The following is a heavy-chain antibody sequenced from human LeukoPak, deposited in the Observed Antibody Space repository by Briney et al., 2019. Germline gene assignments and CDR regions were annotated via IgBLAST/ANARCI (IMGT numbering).Heavy chain of an antibody. CDR1: GYTFTSYD. J-gene: IGHJ6*03. CDR2: INPNSGGT. D-gene: IGHD3-16*01. Sequence: ASVKVSCKASGYTFTSYDINWVRQATGQGLEWMGWINPNSGGTNYAQKFQGRVTMTRDTSISTAYMELSRLRSDDTAVYYCARDLENWGPYYYYMDVWGKGTTVTVSS. CDR3: ARDLENWGPYYYYMDV. V-gene: IGHV1-2*02.